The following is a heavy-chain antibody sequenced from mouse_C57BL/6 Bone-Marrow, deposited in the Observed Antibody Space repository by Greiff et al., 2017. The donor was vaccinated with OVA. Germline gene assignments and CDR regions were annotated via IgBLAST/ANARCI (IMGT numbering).Heavy chain of an antibody. J-gene: IGHJ4*01. CDR1: GYTFTDHT. CDR3: ARACYYGSSPYYYAMDY. Sequence: QVQLQQSDAELVKPGASVKISCKVSGYTFTDHTIHWMKQRPEQGLEWIGYIYPRDGSTKYNEKFKGKATLTADKSSSTAYMQLNSLTSEDSAVYCWARACYYGSSPYYYAMDYWGQGTSVTVSS. V-gene: IGHV1-78*01. D-gene: IGHD1-1*01. CDR2: IYPRDGST.